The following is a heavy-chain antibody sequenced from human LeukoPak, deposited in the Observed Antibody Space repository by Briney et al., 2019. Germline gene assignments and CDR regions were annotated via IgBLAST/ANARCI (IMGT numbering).Heavy chain of an antibody. V-gene: IGHV3-66*01. CDR3: ARDLAGFGSGSYQPS. CDR1: GFSVSRDY. CDR2: IYSGGSA. D-gene: IGHD3-10*01. J-gene: IGHJ5*01. Sequence: GGSLRLSCVVSGFSVSRDYMSWVRQAPGKGLEWVSVIYSGGSAYYADSVKGRFTLSRDNSKNTLYLHMDSLRVEDTAIYYCARDLAGFGSGSYQPSWGQGTLVTVSS.